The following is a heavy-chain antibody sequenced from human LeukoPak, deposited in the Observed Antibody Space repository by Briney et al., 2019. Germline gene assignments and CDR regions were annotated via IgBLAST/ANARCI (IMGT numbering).Heavy chain of an antibody. CDR2: ISYDGSNK. J-gene: IGHJ3*02. D-gene: IGHD3-10*01. Sequence: GGSLRLSCAASGFTFSSYAMHWVRQAPGKGLEWVAVISYDGSNKYYADSVKGRFTISRDNSKNTLYLQMNSLRAEDTAVYYCARGGFYGSFDIWGQGKRVPVSS. V-gene: IGHV3-30*04. CDR1: GFTFSSYA. CDR3: ARGGFYGSFDI.